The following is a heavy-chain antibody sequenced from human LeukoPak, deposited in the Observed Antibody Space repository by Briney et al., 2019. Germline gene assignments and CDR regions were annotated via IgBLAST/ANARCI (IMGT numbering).Heavy chain of an antibody. D-gene: IGHD3-3*01. V-gene: IGHV1-18*01. CDR2: ISTYNGHT. Sequence: GASVKVSCKASGYTFTSYAISGVRPPPGQGLEWMGWISTYNGHTNCAQKLQGRVTMTTDTSTSTAYMELRSLRSDDTAVYYCAREDNLMDFWSGYSDYWGQGTLVTVSS. J-gene: IGHJ4*02. CDR1: GYTFTSYA. CDR3: AREDNLMDFWSGYSDY.